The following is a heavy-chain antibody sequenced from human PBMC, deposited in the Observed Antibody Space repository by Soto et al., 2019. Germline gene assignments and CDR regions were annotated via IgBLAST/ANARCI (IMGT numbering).Heavy chain of an antibody. V-gene: IGHV3-48*01. CDR3: ARPYYDSSGCVDY. D-gene: IGHD3-22*01. CDR1: GFTFSSYS. J-gene: IGHJ4*02. Sequence: PGGSLRLSCAASGFTFSSYSMNWVRQAPGKGLEWVSYISSSSSTIYYADSVKGRFTISRDNAKNSLYLQMNSLRAEDTAVYYCARPYYDSSGCVDYWGQGTLVTVSS. CDR2: ISSSSSTI.